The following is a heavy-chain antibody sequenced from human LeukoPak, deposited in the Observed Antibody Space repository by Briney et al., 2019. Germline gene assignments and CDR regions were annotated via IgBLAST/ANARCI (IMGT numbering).Heavy chain of an antibody. CDR1: GLTFSNYA. CDR2: ISSGGTYE. Sequence: GGSLRLSCAASGLTFSNYAMHWVRQAPGKGLEWVSLISSGGTYEYYADSVKGRFTISRDNSKNTLYLQLNSLRAEDTAVYYCARDSTYYYDSGGSGPHCFDNWGQGTLVTVSS. V-gene: IGHV3-30*01. D-gene: IGHD3-10*01. CDR3: ARDSTYYYDSGGSGPHCFDN. J-gene: IGHJ4*02.